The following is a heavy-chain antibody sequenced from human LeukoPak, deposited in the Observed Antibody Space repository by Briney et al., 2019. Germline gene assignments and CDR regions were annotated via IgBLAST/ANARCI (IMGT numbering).Heavy chain of an antibody. CDR1: GGSISNYY. Sequence: SETLSLTCTVSGGSISNYYWSWIRQPPGKGLEWIGYIYYSGSTNYNPSLKSRVTISVDTSKNQSSLKLSSVTAADTAVYYCAAIPNDGGDYFDYWGQGTLVTVSS. V-gene: IGHV4-59*12. D-gene: IGHD1-1*01. CDR3: AAIPNDGGDYFDY. J-gene: IGHJ4*02. CDR2: IYYSGST.